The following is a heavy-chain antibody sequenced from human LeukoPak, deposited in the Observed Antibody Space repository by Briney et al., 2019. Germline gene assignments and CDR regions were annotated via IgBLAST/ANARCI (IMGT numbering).Heavy chain of an antibody. J-gene: IGHJ4*02. CDR3: ARLRPSIGAAGTFDY. D-gene: IGHD6-13*01. V-gene: IGHV4-59*08. CDR2: IYYTGST. Sequence: SETLSLTCTVSGGSISSYYWSWIRQPPGKGLEWTGYIYYTGSTKYNASLKSRVTISVDTSKNQFSLKVSSVTAADTAVYYCARLRPSIGAAGTFDYWGQGTLVTVSS. CDR1: GGSISSYY.